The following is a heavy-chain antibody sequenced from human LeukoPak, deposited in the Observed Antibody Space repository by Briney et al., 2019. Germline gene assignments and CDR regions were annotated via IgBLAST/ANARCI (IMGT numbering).Heavy chain of an antibody. V-gene: IGHV3-7*03. Sequence: PGGSLRLSCAASGFTFSSYWMSWVRQAPGKGLEWVPNKNQDGSEKYYVDSVKGRFTISRDNAKNSLYLQMNSLRAEDTAVYYCARVLAVAGNVYYYYYGMDVWGQGTTVTVSS. J-gene: IGHJ6*02. CDR2: KNQDGSEK. CDR1: GFTFSSYW. D-gene: IGHD6-19*01. CDR3: ARVLAVAGNVYYYYYGMDV.